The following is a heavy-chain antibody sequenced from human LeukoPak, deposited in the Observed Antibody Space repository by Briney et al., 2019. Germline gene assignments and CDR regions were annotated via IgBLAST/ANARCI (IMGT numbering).Heavy chain of an antibody. J-gene: IGHJ5*02. V-gene: IGHV4-59*01. D-gene: IGHD2-2*01. Sequence: SETLSLTCTVSGGSISSYYWSWIRQPPGKGLEWIGYIYYSGSTNYNPSLKSRVTISVDTSKNQFSLKLSSVTAADTAVHYCASTPNVVVPAGVWFDPWGQGTLVTVSS. CDR2: IYYSGST. CDR3: ASTPNVVVPAGVWFDP. CDR1: GGSISSYY.